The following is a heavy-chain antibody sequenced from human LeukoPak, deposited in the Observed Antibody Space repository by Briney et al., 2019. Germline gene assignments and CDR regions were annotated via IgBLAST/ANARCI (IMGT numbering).Heavy chain of an antibody. V-gene: IGHV4-59*08. CDR2: IYYSGST. Sequence: KPSETLSLTCTVSGGSISSYYWSWIRQPPGKGLEWIGYIYYSGSTNYNPPLKSRVTISVDTSKNQFSLKLSSVTAADTAVYYCARFTTPYDSSGYSSAFDIWGQGTMVTVSS. CDR3: ARFTTPYDSSGYSSAFDI. CDR1: GGSISSYY. D-gene: IGHD3-22*01. J-gene: IGHJ3*02.